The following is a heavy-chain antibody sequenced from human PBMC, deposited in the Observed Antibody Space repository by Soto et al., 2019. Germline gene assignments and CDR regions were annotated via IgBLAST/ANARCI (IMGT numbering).Heavy chain of an antibody. CDR2: TYYRSKWYN. Sequence: QTLSLTCAISGDSVSSNSAAWNWIRQSPSRGLEWLGRTYYRSKWYNDYAVSVKSRITINPDTSKNQVSLQLNSVTPEDTAVCYCARDGKSSSSLYYYYYGMDVWGQGTTVTVS. CDR3: ARDGKSSSSLYYYYYGMDV. V-gene: IGHV6-1*01. CDR1: GDSVSSNSAA. D-gene: IGHD6-6*01. J-gene: IGHJ6*02.